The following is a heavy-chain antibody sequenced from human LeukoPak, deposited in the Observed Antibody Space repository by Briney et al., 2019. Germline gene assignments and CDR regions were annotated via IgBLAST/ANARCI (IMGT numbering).Heavy chain of an antibody. J-gene: IGHJ3*02. D-gene: IGHD2-21*02. CDR1: GFTFSNYA. CDR3: ARDRGCGDCYPPANDAFDI. Sequence: GGSLRLSCVMSGFTFSNYAMSWVRQAPGKGLEWVSVIYSGGSTYYADSVKGRFTISRDNSKSTLYLQMNSLRAEDTAVYYCARDRGCGDCYPPANDAFDIWGQGTMVTVSS. V-gene: IGHV3-66*01. CDR2: IYSGGST.